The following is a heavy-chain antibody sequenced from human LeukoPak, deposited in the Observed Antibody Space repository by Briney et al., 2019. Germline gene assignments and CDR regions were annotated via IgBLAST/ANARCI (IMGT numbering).Heavy chain of an antibody. CDR2: IYYSGSTT. D-gene: IGHD3-22*01. J-gene: IGHJ4*02. CDR3: ARDYYDSSGYYSYFDY. CDR1: GGSINSYY. Sequence: SETLSLTCTVSGGSINSYYWSWIRQPPGKGLEWIGYIYYSGSTTKYNPSLKSRVTISVDTSKNQFSLKLSSVTAADTAVYYCARDYYDSSGYYSYFDYWGQGTLVTVSS. V-gene: IGHV4-59*01.